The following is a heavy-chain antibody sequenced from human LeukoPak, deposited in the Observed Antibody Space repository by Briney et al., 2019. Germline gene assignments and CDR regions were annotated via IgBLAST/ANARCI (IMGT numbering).Heavy chain of an antibody. J-gene: IGHJ4*02. CDR1: GGSISSYY. CDR3: ARGGYSNGERDY. Sequence: SETLSLTCTASGGSISSYYWSWIRPPPGKGLEWIGYIYYSGSTNYNPSLKSRVTISVDTSKNQFSLKLSSVTAADTAVYYCARGGYSNGERDYWGQGTLVTVSS. CDR2: IYYSGST. D-gene: IGHD4-11*01. V-gene: IGHV4-59*08.